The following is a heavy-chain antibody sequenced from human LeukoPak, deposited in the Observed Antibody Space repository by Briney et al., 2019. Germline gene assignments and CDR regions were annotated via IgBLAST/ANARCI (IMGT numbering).Heavy chain of an antibody. CDR3: ARSYDTNFDY. Sequence: SETLSLTCTVSGGSIRSYYWSWIRQPPGKGLEWIGYIYFSGSTSYNPSLKSRVTISVDRSKNQFSLKLSSVAAADTAVYYCARSYDTNFDYWGQGTLVTASS. V-gene: IGHV4-59*01. J-gene: IGHJ4*02. CDR1: GGSIRSYY. CDR2: IYFSGST. D-gene: IGHD3-3*01.